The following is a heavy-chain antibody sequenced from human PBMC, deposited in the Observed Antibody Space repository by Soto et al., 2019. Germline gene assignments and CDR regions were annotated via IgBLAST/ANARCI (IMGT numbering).Heavy chain of an antibody. J-gene: IGHJ6*02. V-gene: IGHV4-4*02. CDR2: IYHLGGT. CDR3: ATMKKPRGYYYGLNV. Sequence: SETLSLTCAVSGDSVRRSNWWTFVRQSPGKGLEWIGEIYHLGGTNYNPSLKSRVTISVDMAKNQVSLKLSSVTAADTAVYYCATMKKPRGYYYGLNVWGQGTTVTVSS. CDR1: GDSVRRSNW.